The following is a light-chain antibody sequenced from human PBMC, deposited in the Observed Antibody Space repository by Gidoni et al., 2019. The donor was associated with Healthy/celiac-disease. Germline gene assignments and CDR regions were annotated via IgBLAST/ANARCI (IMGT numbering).Light chain of an antibody. J-gene: IGLJ3*02. CDR3: QTWGTGMSWV. V-gene: IGLV4-69*01. Sequence: QLVRTQSPSASASLGASVKLTCTLSSGHSSYAIAWHQQQPEKRPRYLMKLNSDGSHSKGDGIPDRFSGSSSGAERYLTISSLQSEDEADYYCQTWGTGMSWVFGGGTKLTVL. CDR2: LNSDGSH. CDR1: SGHSSYA.